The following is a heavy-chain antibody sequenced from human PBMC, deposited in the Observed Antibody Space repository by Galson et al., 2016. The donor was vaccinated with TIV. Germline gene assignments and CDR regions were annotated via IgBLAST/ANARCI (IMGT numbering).Heavy chain of an antibody. CDR3: AKDLNRGCSSSNCYSYDYYYYGLDV. CDR2: ISWNSAYI. D-gene: IGHD2-2*02. J-gene: IGHJ6*02. Sequence: SLRLACAASGFTFDDYAMHWVRQAPGKGLEWVSGISWNSAYIAYADSVKGRFNLSRDSAKNSLYLQMNSLRAEDTALYYCAKDLNRGCSSSNCYSYDYYYYGLDVWGQGTTVTVSS. CDR1: GFTFDDYA. V-gene: IGHV3-9*01.